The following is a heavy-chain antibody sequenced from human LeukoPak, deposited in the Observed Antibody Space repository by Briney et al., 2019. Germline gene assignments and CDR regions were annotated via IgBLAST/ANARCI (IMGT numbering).Heavy chain of an antibody. CDR2: ISGSGGST. CDR1: GFTFSSYA. V-gene: IGHV3-23*01. D-gene: IGHD3-10*01. J-gene: IGHJ4*02. CDR3: AKDFADYYGSGSYYSPRWYFDY. Sequence: GGSLRLSCAASGFTFSSYAMSWVRQAPGKGLEWVSAISGSGGSTYYADSVKGRFTISRDNSKNTLYLQMNSLRAEDTAVYYCAKDFADYYGSGSYYSPRWYFDYWGQGTLVTVSS.